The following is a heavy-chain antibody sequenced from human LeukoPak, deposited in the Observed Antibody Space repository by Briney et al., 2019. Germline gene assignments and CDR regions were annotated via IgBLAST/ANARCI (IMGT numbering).Heavy chain of an antibody. V-gene: IGHV3-9*01. CDR1: GFTFDDYA. CDR3: AKDRGVPAAPAGFDY. J-gene: IGHJ4*02. CDR2: ISWNSGSI. D-gene: IGHD2-2*01. Sequence: GGSLRLSCAASGFTFDDYAMHWVRQAPGKGLEWVSGISWNSGSIGYADSVKGRFTISRDNAKNSLYLQMNSLRAEDTALYYCAKDRGVPAAPAGFDYWGQGILVTVSS.